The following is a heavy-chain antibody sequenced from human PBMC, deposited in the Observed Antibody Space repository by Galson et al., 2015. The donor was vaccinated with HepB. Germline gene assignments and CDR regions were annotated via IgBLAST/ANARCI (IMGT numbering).Heavy chain of an antibody. Sequence: TLSLTCTVSGGSISGYYWSWIRQPPGKGLEWIGYIFYSGSTSYNPSLKSRVTISVDTSKNQFSLRLNSVTAADTAVYYCARHYTSGWDLDYWGQGTLVTVFS. D-gene: IGHD6-19*01. CDR1: GGSISGYY. V-gene: IGHV4-59*08. J-gene: IGHJ4*02. CDR2: IFYSGST. CDR3: ARHYTSGWDLDY.